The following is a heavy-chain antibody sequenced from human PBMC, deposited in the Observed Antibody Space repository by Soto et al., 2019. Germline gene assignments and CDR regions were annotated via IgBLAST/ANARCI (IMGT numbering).Heavy chain of an antibody. V-gene: IGHV4-39*01. CDR3: ARQAGITMVRGVTYGMDV. D-gene: IGHD3-10*01. Sequence: QLQLQESGPGLVKPSETLSLTCTVSGGSISSSSYYWGWIRQPPGKGLEWIGSIYYSGSTYYNPSLKSRVTISVDTSKNQFSLKLSSVTAADTAVYYCARQAGITMVRGVTYGMDVWGQGTTVTVSS. J-gene: IGHJ6*02. CDR1: GGSISSSSYY. CDR2: IYYSGST.